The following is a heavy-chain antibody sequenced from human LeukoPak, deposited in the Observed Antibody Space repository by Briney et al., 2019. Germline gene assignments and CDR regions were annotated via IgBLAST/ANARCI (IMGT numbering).Heavy chain of an antibody. J-gene: IGHJ6*02. CDR3: ARDGSGSYYRGWDPYGMDV. CDR1: GGTFSSYA. D-gene: IGHD3-10*01. Sequence: ASVKLSCKASGGTFSSYAISWVRQASGQGLEWMGRIIPILGIANYAQKFQGRVTITADKSTSTAYMELSSLRSEDTAVYYCARDGSGSYYRGWDPYGMDVWGQGTTVTVSS. V-gene: IGHV1-69*04. CDR2: IIPILGIA.